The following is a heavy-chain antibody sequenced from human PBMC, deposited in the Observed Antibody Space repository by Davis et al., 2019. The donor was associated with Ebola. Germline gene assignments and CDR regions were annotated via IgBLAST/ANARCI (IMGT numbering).Heavy chain of an antibody. CDR3: ARTTVTTGVDY. Sequence: ASVKVSCKASGYTFTGYYMHWVRQAPGQGLEWMGWINPNSGGTNYAQKFQGRVTMTTDTSTSTAYMELRSLRSYDTAVYYCARTTVTTGVDYWGQGTLVTVSS. J-gene: IGHJ4*02. V-gene: IGHV1-2*02. CDR2: INPNSGGT. CDR1: GYTFTGYY. D-gene: IGHD4-17*01.